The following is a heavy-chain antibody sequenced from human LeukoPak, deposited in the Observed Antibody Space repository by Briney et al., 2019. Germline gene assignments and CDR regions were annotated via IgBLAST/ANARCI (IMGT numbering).Heavy chain of an antibody. J-gene: IGHJ6*03. CDR3: ARFYDSSGYYYMDV. CDR1: GYSISSGYN. V-gene: IGHV4-38-2*01. CDR2: FYHSGST. Sequence: SETLSLTCAVSGYSISSGYNWGWIRQPLGKGLEWIGSFYHSGSTYYNASLKSRVTISVDTSKNQFSLKLSSVTAADTAVYYCARFYDSSGYYYMDVWGKGTTVTVSS. D-gene: IGHD3-22*01.